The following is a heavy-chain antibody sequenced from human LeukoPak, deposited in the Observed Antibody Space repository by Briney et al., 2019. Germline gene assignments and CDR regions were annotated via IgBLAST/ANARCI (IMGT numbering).Heavy chain of an antibody. Sequence: SGTLSLTCTVSGGSISSYYWSWIRQPPGKGLEWIGYIYYSGSTNYNPSLKSRVTISVDTSKNQFSLKLSSVTAADTAVYYCARQGIDLDWSFDYWGQGTLVTVSS. V-gene: IGHV4-59*08. CDR1: GGSISSYY. D-gene: IGHD3-9*01. CDR2: IYYSGST. CDR3: ARQGIDLDWSFDY. J-gene: IGHJ4*02.